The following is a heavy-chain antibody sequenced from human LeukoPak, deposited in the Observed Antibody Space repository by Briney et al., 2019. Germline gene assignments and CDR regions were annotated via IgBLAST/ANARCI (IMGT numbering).Heavy chain of an antibody. V-gene: IGHV4-59*01. CDR1: GGSISSYY. J-gene: IGHJ3*02. CDR2: IYYSGST. Sequence: SENLSLTCTVSGGSISSYYWSWIRQPPGKGLEWIGYIYYSGSTNYNPSLKSRVTISVDTSKNQFSLKLSSVTAADTAVYYCARLRYFDWLEGSAFDIWGQGTMVTVSS. D-gene: IGHD3-9*01. CDR3: ARLRYFDWLEGSAFDI.